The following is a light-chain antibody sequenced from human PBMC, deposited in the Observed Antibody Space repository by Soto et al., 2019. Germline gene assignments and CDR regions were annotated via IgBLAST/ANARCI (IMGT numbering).Light chain of an antibody. Sequence: QSALTQPPSASGSPGQSVTISCTGTSSDVGGYNYVSWYQQHPGRAPKLIIYDVSKRPSGVPDRFSGSKSGNTASLTVSGLQAEDEAAYYCSSFAGSIPCVFGNGTKVTVL. V-gene: IGLV2-8*01. CDR3: SSFAGSIPCV. CDR2: DVS. CDR1: SSDVGGYNY. J-gene: IGLJ1*01.